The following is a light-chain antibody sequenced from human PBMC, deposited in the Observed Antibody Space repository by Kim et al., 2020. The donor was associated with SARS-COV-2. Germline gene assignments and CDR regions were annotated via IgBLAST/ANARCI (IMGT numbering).Light chain of an antibody. J-gene: IGKJ4*01. Sequence: DIQMTQSPSSLSASVGDRVTITCRASQGISNYLAWYQQKPGKVPKLLIYAASTLQSGVPSRFSGSGSGTDFTLTISSLQPEDVATYYCQKYNSAHRGTFGGGTKVEI. CDR2: AAS. V-gene: IGKV1-27*01. CDR3: QKYNSAHRGT. CDR1: QGISNY.